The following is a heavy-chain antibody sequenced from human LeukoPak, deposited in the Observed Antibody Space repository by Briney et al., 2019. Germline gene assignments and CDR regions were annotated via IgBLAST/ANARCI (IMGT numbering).Heavy chain of an antibody. CDR2: ISGSGGST. CDR1: GFSFSSYW. D-gene: IGHD6-19*01. CDR3: AKDSSGWPHTYYYYYGMDV. J-gene: IGHJ6*02. V-gene: IGHV3-23*01. Sequence: SGGSLRLSCAAAGFSFSSYWMTWVRQAPGKGLEWVSAISGSGGSTYYADSVKGRFTISRDNSKNTLYLQMNSLRAEDTAVYYCAKDSSGWPHTYYYYYGMDVWGQGTTVTVSS.